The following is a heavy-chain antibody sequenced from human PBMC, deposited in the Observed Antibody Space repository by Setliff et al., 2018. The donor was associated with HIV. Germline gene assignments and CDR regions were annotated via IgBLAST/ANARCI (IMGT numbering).Heavy chain of an antibody. CDR1: GGSFSDYY. CDR2: VNHGGST. Sequence: PSETLSLTCAVYGGSFSDYYWTWVRQPPGLGLEWIGEVNHGGSTNYNPSLESRVVISVDPSKNQFSLKLSSVTAADTALHYCARGVPRNYYFFYYMDVWGKGTSVTVSS. CDR3: ARGVPRNYYFFYYMDV. J-gene: IGHJ6*03. V-gene: IGHV4-34*01. D-gene: IGHD6-6*01.